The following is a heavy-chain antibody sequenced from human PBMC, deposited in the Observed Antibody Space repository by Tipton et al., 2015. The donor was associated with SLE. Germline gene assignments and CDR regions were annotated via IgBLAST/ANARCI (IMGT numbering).Heavy chain of an antibody. D-gene: IGHD3-22*01. CDR2: IQYDGSNK. CDR1: GFTFSSYG. Sequence: SLRLSCAASGFTFSSYGMHWVRQAPGKGLEWVAFIQYDGSNKYYADSVKGRFTISRDNSKNTLYLQMNSQRAEDTAVYYCAKDYGNYYDSSGCFDYWGQGTLVTVSS. J-gene: IGHJ4*02. CDR3: AKDYGNYYDSSGCFDY. V-gene: IGHV3-30*02.